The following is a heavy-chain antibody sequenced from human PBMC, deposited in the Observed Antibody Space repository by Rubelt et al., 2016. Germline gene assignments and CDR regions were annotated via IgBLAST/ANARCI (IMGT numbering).Heavy chain of an antibody. CDR1: GFTFSNYA. Sequence: VQLLDSGGGLVQPGGSLRLSCATSGFTFSNYAMSWVRQAPGKGLEWVSAISGSGGNTYYADFAKGRFTISRDNSKNTLYLQMNSLRAEDTAIYYCASAGATADSRWYFDLWGRGTLVTVSS. CDR3: ASAGATADSRWYFDL. CDR2: ISGSGGNT. J-gene: IGHJ2*01. D-gene: IGHD6-13*01. V-gene: IGHV3-23*01.